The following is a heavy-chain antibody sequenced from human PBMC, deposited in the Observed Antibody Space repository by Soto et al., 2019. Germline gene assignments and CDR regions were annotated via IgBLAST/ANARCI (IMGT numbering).Heavy chain of an antibody. CDR3: ARSPSWGTTVTPYYLDY. CDR1: RYTFISYD. V-gene: IGHV1-8*01. Sequence: QVQLVQSGAEVKKPGASVKVSCKASRYTFISYDINWVRQATGQGLEWMGWMNPKSANTGYAQNFQGRVTMTRNTSISTAYMELSSLRSEDTAVYYCARSPSWGTTVTPYYLDYWGQGTLVTVSS. CDR2: MNPKSANT. D-gene: IGHD4-4*01. J-gene: IGHJ4*02.